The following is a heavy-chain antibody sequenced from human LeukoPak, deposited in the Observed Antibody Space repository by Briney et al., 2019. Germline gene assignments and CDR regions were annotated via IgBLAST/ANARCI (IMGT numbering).Heavy chain of an antibody. V-gene: IGHV3-48*01. CDR1: GFTFSSYG. Sequence: GGSLRLSCAASGFTFSSYGMNWVRQAPGKGLEWVSYTSSSSSAIYYADSVKGRFTISRDNAKNSLYLQMNSLRADDTAVYYCATFYSNYVYAFDMWGQGTMVTVSS. J-gene: IGHJ3*02. CDR2: TSSSSSAI. CDR3: ATFYSNYVYAFDM. D-gene: IGHD4-11*01.